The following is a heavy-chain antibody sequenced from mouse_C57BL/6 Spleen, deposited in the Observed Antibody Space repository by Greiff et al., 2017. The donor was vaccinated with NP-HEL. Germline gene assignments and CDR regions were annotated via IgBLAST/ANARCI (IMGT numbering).Heavy chain of an antibody. V-gene: IGHV3-6*01. J-gene: IGHJ4*01. Sequence: DVKLQESGPGLVKPSQSLSLTCSVTGYSITSGYYWNWIRQFPGNKLEWMGYISYDGSNNYNPSLKNRISITRDTSKNQFFLKLNSVTTEDTATYYCAITTAYAMDYWGQGTSVTVSS. CDR3: AITTAYAMDY. CDR2: ISYDGSN. CDR1: GYSITSGYY. D-gene: IGHD1-2*01.